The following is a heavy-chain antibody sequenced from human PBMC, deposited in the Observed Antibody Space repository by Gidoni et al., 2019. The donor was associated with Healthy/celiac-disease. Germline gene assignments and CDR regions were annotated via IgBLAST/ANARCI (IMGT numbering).Heavy chain of an antibody. V-gene: IGHV4-34*01. CDR2: INHSGST. Sequence: QVQLQQWGAGLLKPSETLSLTCAVYGGSFSGYYWSWIRPPPGKGLEWIGEINHSGSTNYNPSLKSRVTISVDTSKNQFSLKLSSVTAADTAVYYCARGRRQWLVRGTPFDPWGQGTLVTVSS. CDR3: ARGRRQWLVRGTPFDP. D-gene: IGHD6-19*01. J-gene: IGHJ5*02. CDR1: GGSFSGYY.